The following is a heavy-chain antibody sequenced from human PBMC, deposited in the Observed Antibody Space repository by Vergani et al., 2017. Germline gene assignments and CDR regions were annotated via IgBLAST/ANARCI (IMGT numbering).Heavy chain of an antibody. Sequence: EVQLVESGGGLVKPGGSLRLSCAASGFTFSNAWMSWVRQAPGKGLEWVGRIKSKTDGGTTDYAAPVKGRFTISRDDSKNTLYLQMNSLKTEDTAMYYCTTDLVSPAYYYDSSGYQFGYWGQGTLVTVSS. J-gene: IGHJ4*02. V-gene: IGHV3-15*01. CDR1: GFTFSNAW. D-gene: IGHD3-22*01. CDR3: TTDLVSPAYYYDSSGYQFGY. CDR2: IKSKTDGGTT.